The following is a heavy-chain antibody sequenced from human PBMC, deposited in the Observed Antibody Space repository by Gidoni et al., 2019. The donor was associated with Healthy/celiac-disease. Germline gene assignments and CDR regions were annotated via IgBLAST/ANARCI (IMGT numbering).Heavy chain of an antibody. V-gene: IGHV3-30*04. Sequence: QVQLLEPGRGVVQPGRSLILSISASAFTVSSYAMHWVRQAPGQGLEWVAVISYDGKNKYYADSVKDRFTISRDNSKNTLYLQMNSLRAEDTAVYYGARGQEGADAFDIWGQGTMVTVSS. J-gene: IGHJ3*02. CDR3: ARGQEGADAFDI. CDR1: AFTVSSYA. CDR2: ISYDGKNK.